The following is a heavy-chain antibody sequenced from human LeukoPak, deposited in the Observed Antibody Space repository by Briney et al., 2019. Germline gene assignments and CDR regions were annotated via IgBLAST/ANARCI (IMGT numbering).Heavy chain of an antibody. J-gene: IGHJ4*02. D-gene: IGHD1-26*01. CDR3: ARSSAPLQVGDFDY. Sequence: GGSLRLSCAASGFTFSSYAMSWVRQAPGKGLEWVSVIYSGGSTYYADSVKGRLTISRDNSKNTVYLQMNSLRAEDTAVYYCARSSAPLQVGDFDYWGQGTLVTVSS. CDR1: GFTFSSYA. CDR2: IYSGGST. V-gene: IGHV3-66*01.